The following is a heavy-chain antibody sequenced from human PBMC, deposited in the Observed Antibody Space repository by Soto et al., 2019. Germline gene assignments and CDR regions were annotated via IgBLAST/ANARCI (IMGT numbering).Heavy chain of an antibody. D-gene: IGHD4-17*01. CDR3: ARGGSYGGNAEGEIDY. Sequence: EVQLVESGGGLVQPGGSLRLSCAASGFTVSSNYMSWVRQAPGKGLEWVSVIYSGGSIYYADSVKGSFTISRDNSKNTQYLQMNSLRAEDTAGYYCARGGSYGGNAEGEIDYWGQGTLVTVSS. J-gene: IGHJ4*02. V-gene: IGHV3-66*01. CDR1: GFTVSSNY. CDR2: IYSGGSI.